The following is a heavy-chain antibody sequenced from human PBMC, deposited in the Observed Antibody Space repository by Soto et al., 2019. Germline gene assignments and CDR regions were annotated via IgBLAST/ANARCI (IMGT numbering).Heavy chain of an antibody. V-gene: IGHV4-59*08. D-gene: IGHD3-10*01. Sequence: SETLSLTYTVSGGSISSYYWSWIRQPPGKGLEWIGYIYYSGSTNYNPSLKSRVTISVDTSKNQFSLKLSSVTAADTAVYYCASRENYYGSGSYYYWGQGTLVTVSS. J-gene: IGHJ4*02. CDR2: IYYSGST. CDR1: GGSISSYY. CDR3: ASRENYYGSGSYYY.